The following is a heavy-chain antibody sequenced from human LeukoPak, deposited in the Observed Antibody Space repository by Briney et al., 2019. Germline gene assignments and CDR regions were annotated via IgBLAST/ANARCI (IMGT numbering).Heavy chain of an antibody. Sequence: SVKVSCKVSGYTLTKLSMHWVRQAPGKGLEWMGGFDPEDGETIYAQKFQGRVTMTEDTSTDTAYMELSSLRSEDTAVYYCATSRYYDSSGLAWGQGTLVTVSS. CDR2: FDPEDGET. D-gene: IGHD3-22*01. CDR1: GYTLTKLS. CDR3: ATSRYYDSSGLA. V-gene: IGHV1-24*01. J-gene: IGHJ4*02.